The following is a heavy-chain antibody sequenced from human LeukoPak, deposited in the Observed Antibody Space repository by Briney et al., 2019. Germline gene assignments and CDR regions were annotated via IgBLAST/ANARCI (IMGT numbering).Heavy chain of an antibody. Sequence: GGSLRLSCAASGFTFSNYSINWVRQAPGKGLEWISYISSSTNTIYYADSVKGRFTISRDNAKNSLYLQMNGLGAEDTAVYYCARELNGYGYYFFDYWGPGTLVTVSS. V-gene: IGHV3-48*04. CDR2: ISSSTNTI. D-gene: IGHD3-16*01. CDR3: ARELNGYGYYFFDY. J-gene: IGHJ4*02. CDR1: GFTFSNYS.